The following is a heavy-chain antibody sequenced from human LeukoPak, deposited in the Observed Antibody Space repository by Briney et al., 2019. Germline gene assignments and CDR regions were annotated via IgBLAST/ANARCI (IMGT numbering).Heavy chain of an antibody. J-gene: IGHJ4*02. D-gene: IGHD2/OR15-2a*01. CDR3: AREGNSAPFDY. V-gene: IGHV4-30-4*08. CDR1: GGSISSSSYY. Sequence: SETLSLTCTVSGGSISSSSYYWGWIRQPPGKGLEWIGYIYYSGSTYYNPSLKSRVTISVDTSKNQFSLKLSSVTAADTAVYYCAREGNSAPFDYWGQGTLVTVSS. CDR2: IYYSGST.